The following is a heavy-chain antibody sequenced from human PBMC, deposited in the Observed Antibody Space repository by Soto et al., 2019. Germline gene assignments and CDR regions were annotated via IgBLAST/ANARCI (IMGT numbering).Heavy chain of an antibody. CDR3: ATDLPPLLIAVAGIGFDY. Sequence: QVQLVESGGGVVQPGRSLRLSCAASGFTFSSYGMHWVRQAPGKGLEWVAVISYDGSNKYYADSVKGRFTISRDNSKNTLYLQMNSLRAEDTAVYYCATDLPPLLIAVAGIGFDYWGQGTLVTVSS. D-gene: IGHD6-19*01. J-gene: IGHJ4*02. CDR1: GFTFSSYG. V-gene: IGHV3-30*03. CDR2: ISYDGSNK.